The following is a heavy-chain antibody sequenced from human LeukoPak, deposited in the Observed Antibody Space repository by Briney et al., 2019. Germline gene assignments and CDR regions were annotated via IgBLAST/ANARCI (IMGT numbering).Heavy chain of an antibody. J-gene: IGHJ4*02. CDR2: IKHSGST. V-gene: IGHV4-34*01. Sequence: SETLSLTCAVYGGSFSGYYWSWIRQPPGKGREWIGEIKHSGSTNYNPSLKSRVTISVDTSKNQSSLMLSSVTAADTAVYYCARGAYCSSTSCYDYFDYWGQGTLVTVSS. D-gene: IGHD2-2*01. CDR3: ARGAYCSSTSCYDYFDY. CDR1: GGSFSGYY.